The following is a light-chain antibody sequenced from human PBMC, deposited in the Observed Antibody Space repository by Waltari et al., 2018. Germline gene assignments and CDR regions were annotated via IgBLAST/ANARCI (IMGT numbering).Light chain of an antibody. Sequence: DIRLTQSPNSLSSSVGDRVTITCRASHGIAYYLAWFQQMPGKAPRPLIFGASSLQSGVPSRFSGDGSERFFTLTINDLQPEDFATYFCLQYNSYPPTFGGGTRV. CDR2: GAS. J-gene: IGKJ4*01. CDR1: HGIAYY. V-gene: IGKV1-16*01. CDR3: LQYNSYPPT.